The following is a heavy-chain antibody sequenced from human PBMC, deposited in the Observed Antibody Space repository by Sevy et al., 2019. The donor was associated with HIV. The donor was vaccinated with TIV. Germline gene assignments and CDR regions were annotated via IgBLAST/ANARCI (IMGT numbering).Heavy chain of an antibody. CDR2: ISYDATNK. V-gene: IGHV3-30-3*01. Sequence: GGSLRLSCAASGFTFSRYAMHWVRQAPGKGLEWLTVISYDATNKYYVESVRGRFTISRDNSKNTLYLQMNSLRAEDTAVYYCARDGGGDYFDYWGQGTLVTV. CDR1: GFTFSRYA. D-gene: IGHD3-16*01. J-gene: IGHJ4*02. CDR3: ARDGGGDYFDY.